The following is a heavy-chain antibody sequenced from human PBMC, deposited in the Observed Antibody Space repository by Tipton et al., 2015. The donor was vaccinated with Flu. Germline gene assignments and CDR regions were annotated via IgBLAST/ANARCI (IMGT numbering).Heavy chain of an antibody. CDR3: ARDPLNTAMVTD. V-gene: IGHV4-39*07. D-gene: IGHD5-18*01. CDR1: GGSISSSSYY. Sequence: TLSLTCTVSGGSISSSSYYWGWIRQPPGKGLEWIGSIYYSGSTYYNPSLKSRVTISVDTSKNQFSLKLSSVTAADTAVYYCARDPLNTAMVTDWGQGTLVTVSS. J-gene: IGHJ1*01. CDR2: IYYSGST.